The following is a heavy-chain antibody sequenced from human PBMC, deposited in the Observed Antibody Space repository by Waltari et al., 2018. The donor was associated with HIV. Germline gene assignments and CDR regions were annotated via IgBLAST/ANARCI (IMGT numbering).Heavy chain of an antibody. CDR1: GFTFADAW. V-gene: IGHV3-15*01. J-gene: IGHJ4*02. CDR2: IKGKTDAGTR. Sequence: EVQLVESGGGLVEPGGSLRLPCAASGFTFADAWMNWVPQAPGKGLEWVARIKGKTDAGTRDFAAPVKGRFSISRNYLKNTVDLQMNNLKTEDTALYYCAAGTGRSDFDYWGQGTLVTVSS. D-gene: IGHD7-27*01. CDR3: AAGTGRSDFDY.